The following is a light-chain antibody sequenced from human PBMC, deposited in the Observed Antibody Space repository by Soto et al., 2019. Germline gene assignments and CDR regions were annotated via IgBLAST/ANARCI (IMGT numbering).Light chain of an antibody. Sequence: EIVLTQSPGTLSLSPGERPTLSCRASQSVSSSVLAWYQQKPGQAPRLLIYGASTRATDMPGTFSGRGSGTEFTLTISSLRPEDFAVYYCQQYRSWPRTFGQGTKVDIK. CDR2: GAS. CDR3: QQYRSWPRT. J-gene: IGKJ1*01. V-gene: IGKV3-20*01. CDR1: QSVSSSV.